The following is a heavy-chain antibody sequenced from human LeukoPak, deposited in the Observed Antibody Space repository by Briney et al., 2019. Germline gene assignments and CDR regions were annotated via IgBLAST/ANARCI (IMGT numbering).Heavy chain of an antibody. V-gene: IGHV3-21*01. D-gene: IGHD6-13*01. Sequence: GGSLRLSCAASGFTFSSYSMNWVRQAPGKGLEWVSSISSSSSYIYYADSVKGRFTISRDNAKNSLYLQMNSLRAEDAAVYYCAKSGIAAAGTYDYWGQGTLVTVSS. CDR3: AKSGIAAAGTYDY. J-gene: IGHJ4*02. CDR1: GFTFSSYS. CDR2: ISSSSSYI.